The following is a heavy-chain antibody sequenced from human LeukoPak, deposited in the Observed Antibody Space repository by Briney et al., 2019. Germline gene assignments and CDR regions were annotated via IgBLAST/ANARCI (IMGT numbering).Heavy chain of an antibody. CDR1: GFTFTNYA. Sequence: GGSLRLSCAASGFTFTNYAMSWVRQAPGKGLEWVSAISGGGSGTSYADSVKGRFTISRDNSKNTLYLQMNSLRAEDTALYYCAKDIYGWGSRRFDPWGQGTLVTVSS. J-gene: IGHJ5*02. CDR2: ISGGGSGT. D-gene: IGHD3-10*01. CDR3: AKDIYGWGSRRFDP. V-gene: IGHV3-23*01.